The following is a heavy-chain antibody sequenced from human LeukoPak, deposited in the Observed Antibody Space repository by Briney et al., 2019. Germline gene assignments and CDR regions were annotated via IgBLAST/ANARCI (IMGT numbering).Heavy chain of an antibody. CDR2: VSPDSGDT. CDR1: GYTFTNND. Sequence: GASVKVSCKASGYTFTNNDINSVRQATGQGLEWMGWVSPDSGDTGYAPNFRGRVTMTTDTSINTAYMELTSLTSEDTAIYYCTRGRAAGDWGQGTLVTVSS. J-gene: IGHJ4*02. CDR3: TRGRAAGD. D-gene: IGHD6-19*01. V-gene: IGHV1-8*01.